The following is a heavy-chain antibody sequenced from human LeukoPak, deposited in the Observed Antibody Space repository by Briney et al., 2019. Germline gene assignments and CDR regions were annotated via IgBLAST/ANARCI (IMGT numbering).Heavy chain of an antibody. J-gene: IGHJ5*02. CDR3: ARGPRLRYFDWLLSSWFDP. CDR1: GGSFSGYY. Sequence: SETLSLTCAVYGGSFSGYYWSWIRQPPGKGLEWIGEINHSGSTNYNPSLKSRVTISVDTSKNQFSLKLSSVTAADTAVYYCARGPRLRYFDWLLSSWFDPWGQGTLVTVSS. D-gene: IGHD3-9*01. V-gene: IGHV4-34*01. CDR2: INHSGST.